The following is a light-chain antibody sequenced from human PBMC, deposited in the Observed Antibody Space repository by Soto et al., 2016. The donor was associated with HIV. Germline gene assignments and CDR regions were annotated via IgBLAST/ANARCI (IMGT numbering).Light chain of an antibody. Sequence: SYELTQAPSVSVSPGQTARITCSGDALPKQHSYWYQQKPGQAPLLVMYKDTERPSGIPPRFSGSSSGTTVTLTISGVQAEDEADYYCQSADSSGTYEVFGGGTRLTVL. J-gene: IGLJ3*02. CDR2: KDT. CDR1: ALPKQH. CDR3: QSADSSGTYEV. V-gene: IGLV3-25*03.